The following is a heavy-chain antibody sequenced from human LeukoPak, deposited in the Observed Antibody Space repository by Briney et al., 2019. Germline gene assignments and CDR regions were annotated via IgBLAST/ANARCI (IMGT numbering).Heavy chain of an antibody. CDR2: IYTSGST. J-gene: IGHJ4*02. CDR1: GGSFSGYY. D-gene: IGHD3-22*01. CDR3: ARVSYSSGYYLFDY. Sequence: SETLSLTCAVYGGSFSGYYWSWIRQPAGKGLEWIGRIYTSGSTNYNPSLKSRVTISVDTSKNQFSLKLSSVTAADTAVYYCARVSYSSGYYLFDYWGQGTLVTVSS. V-gene: IGHV4-59*10.